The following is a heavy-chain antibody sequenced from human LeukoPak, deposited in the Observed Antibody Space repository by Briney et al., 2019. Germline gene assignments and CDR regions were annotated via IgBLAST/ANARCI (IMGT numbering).Heavy chain of an antibody. V-gene: IGHV3-23*01. Sequence: GGSLRLPCAASGFTFSSYAMSWVRQAPGKGLEWVSAISGSGGSTYYADSVKGRFTISRDNSKNTLYLQMNSLRAEDTAVYYCAKDREGGYCSGGSCSFDYWGQGTLVTVSS. D-gene: IGHD2-15*01. CDR2: ISGSGGST. J-gene: IGHJ4*02. CDR3: AKDREGGYCSGGSCSFDY. CDR1: GFTFSSYA.